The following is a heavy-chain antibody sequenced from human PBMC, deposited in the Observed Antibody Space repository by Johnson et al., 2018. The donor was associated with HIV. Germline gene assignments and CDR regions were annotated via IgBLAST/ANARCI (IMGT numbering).Heavy chain of an antibody. V-gene: IGHV3-66*01. Sequence: VQLVESGGGLVQPGGSLRLSCAASGFTVSSNYMSWVRQAPGKGLEWVSVIYSGGSTYYADSVKGRFTISRDNSKNTLYLQMNSLRAEDTAVYYCAREGAWEVRHGAFDIWGQGTMVTVSS. CDR3: AREGAWEVRHGAFDI. D-gene: IGHD1-26*01. CDR1: GFTVSSNY. J-gene: IGHJ3*02. CDR2: IYSGGST.